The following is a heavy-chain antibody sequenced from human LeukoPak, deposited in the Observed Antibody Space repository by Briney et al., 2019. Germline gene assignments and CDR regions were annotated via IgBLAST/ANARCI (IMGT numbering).Heavy chain of an antibody. CDR2: FFYGGST. D-gene: IGHD3-10*01. CDR3: ARYGSGTSYITNYFDY. V-gene: IGHV4-39*01. J-gene: IGHJ4*02. Sequence: SPSETLSLTCTVSGGSISSSSYYWGWIRQPPGKGLELIGSFFYGGSTNYNPSLKSRVTISVDTSKNQFSLKLSSVTAADTAVYYCARYGSGTSYITNYFDYWGQGTLVTVSS. CDR1: GGSISSSSYY.